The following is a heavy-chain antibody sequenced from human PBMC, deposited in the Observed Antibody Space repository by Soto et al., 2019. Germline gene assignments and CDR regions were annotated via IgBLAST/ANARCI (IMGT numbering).Heavy chain of an antibody. CDR3: ARDWYDTPRPSYYFDY. V-gene: IGHV3-33*01. D-gene: IGHD3-22*01. CDR2: IWYDGSNK. Sequence: GGSLRLSCAASGFTFSSYGMHWVRQAPGKGLEWVAVIWYDGSNKYYADSVKGRFTISRDNSKNTLYLQMSSLRAEDTAVYYCARDWYDTPRPSYYFDYWGQGTLVTVSS. J-gene: IGHJ4*02. CDR1: GFTFSSYG.